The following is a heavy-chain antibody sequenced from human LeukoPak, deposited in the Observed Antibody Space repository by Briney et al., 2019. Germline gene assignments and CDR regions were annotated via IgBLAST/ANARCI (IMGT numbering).Heavy chain of an antibody. CDR1: GGSFSGYY. Sequence: SETLSLTCAVYGGSFSGYYWSWIRQPPGKGLVWIGEINHSGSTNYNPSLKSRVTISVDTSKNQFSLKLSSVTAADTAVYYCAGGRTTVTTSDYWGQGTLVTVSS. D-gene: IGHD4-17*01. CDR2: INHSGST. J-gene: IGHJ4*02. CDR3: AGGRTTVTTSDY. V-gene: IGHV4-34*01.